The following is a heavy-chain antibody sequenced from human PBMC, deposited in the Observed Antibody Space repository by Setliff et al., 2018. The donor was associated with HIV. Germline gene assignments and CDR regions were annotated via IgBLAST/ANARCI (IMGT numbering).Heavy chain of an antibody. CDR2: FYTSGST. CDR3: ARRPPLTTGREYYFDF. J-gene: IGHJ4*02. D-gene: IGHD1-1*01. V-gene: IGHV4-4*09. Sequence: SETLSLTCTVSGGSFTTYYWSWLRQPPGKELEWIGYFYTSGSTNYNPSLKSRVTISIDTSKNQFSLKLNAVTAADTAVYYCARRPPLTTGREYYFDFWGQGTLVTVTS. CDR1: GGSFTTYY.